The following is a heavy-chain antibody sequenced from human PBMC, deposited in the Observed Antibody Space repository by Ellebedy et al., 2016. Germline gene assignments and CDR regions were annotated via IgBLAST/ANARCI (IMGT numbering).Heavy chain of an antibody. J-gene: IGHJ4*02. CDR2: IYYSGST. CDR1: GDSISSSRSY. CDR3: ARLPYFSGSGSFPDY. D-gene: IGHD3-10*01. V-gene: IGHV4-39*02. Sequence: SETLSLTCTVSGDSISSSRSYWGWIRQPPGEGLEWIGTIYYSGSTYYNPSLESRVTIFLDTSNNRFSLDLSPVTAADTAVYYCARLPYFSGSGSFPDYWGQGTLVTVSS.